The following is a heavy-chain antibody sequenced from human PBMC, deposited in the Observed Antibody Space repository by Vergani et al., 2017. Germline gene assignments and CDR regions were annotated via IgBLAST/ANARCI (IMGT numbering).Heavy chain of an antibody. CDR2: IYHSGST. V-gene: IGHV4-38-2*01. CDR1: GYSISSGYY. CDR3: ARGASYFDSGGYADT. J-gene: IGHJ5*02. Sequence: QVQLQESGPGLVKPSETLSLTCAVSGYSISSGYYWGWIRQPPGKGLEWIGSIYHSGSTYYNPSLKSRVTISVDTSKNQFSLKLSSVTAADTAVYYCARGASYFDSGGYADTWGQGTLVTVS. D-gene: IGHD3-22*01.